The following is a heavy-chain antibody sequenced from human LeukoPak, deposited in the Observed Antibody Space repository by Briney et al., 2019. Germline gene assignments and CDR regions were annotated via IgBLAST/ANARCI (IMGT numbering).Heavy chain of an antibody. CDR2: INPNSGGT. D-gene: IGHD6-6*01. V-gene: IGHV1-2*02. CDR3: ARDLNLIAARPGWFDP. J-gene: IGHJ5*02. CDR1: GYTFTGYY. Sequence: ASVKVSCKASGYTFTGYYMHWVRQAPGQGLEWMGWINPNSGGTNYAQKFQGRATMTRDTSISTAYMELSRLRSDDTAVYYCARDLNLIAARPGWFDPWGQGTLVTVSS.